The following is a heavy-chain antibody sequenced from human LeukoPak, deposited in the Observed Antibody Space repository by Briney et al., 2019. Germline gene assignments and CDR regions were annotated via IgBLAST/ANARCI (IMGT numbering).Heavy chain of an antibody. J-gene: IGHJ6*02. CDR2: IMQDGRET. Sequence: QPGVPLILSCPTTGIPSTNNWITWAPQAPRKAIESVATIMQDGRETYYVESVKGRFTISRDNARDSVYLQMTFLRAEDAAVYYCARARYCANTICHIGGGLDVWGPGTTVTVSS. V-gene: IGHV3-7*04. CDR3: ARARYCANTICHIGGGLDV. CDR1: GIPSTNNW. D-gene: IGHD2-8*01.